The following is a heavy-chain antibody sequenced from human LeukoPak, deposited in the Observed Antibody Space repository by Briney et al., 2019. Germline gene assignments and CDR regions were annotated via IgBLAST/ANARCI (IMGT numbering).Heavy chain of an antibody. V-gene: IGHV3-74*01. D-gene: IGHD3-22*01. CDR3: ARAPYYYDTSGFLI. CDR2: INSDGSST. Sequence: GGSLRLSCAASGFTFSSYWMHWVRQAPGKGLVWVSRINSDGSSTTYADSVKGRFTTSRDNAKNTLYLQMNSLRAEDTAVYYCARAPYYYDTSGFLIWGQGTMVTVSS. J-gene: IGHJ3*02. CDR1: GFTFSSYW.